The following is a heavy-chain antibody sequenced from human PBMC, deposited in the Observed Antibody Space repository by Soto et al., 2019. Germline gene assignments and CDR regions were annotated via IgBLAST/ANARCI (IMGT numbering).Heavy chain of an antibody. J-gene: IGHJ4*02. CDR1: GGSISSYY. V-gene: IGHV4-59*01. CDR3: ARDLSPDAYYFDY. Sequence: QVQLQESGPGLVKPSETLSLTCTVSGGSISSYYWSWIRQPPGKGLEWIGYIYYSGSTNYNPSLKSQVTISVDTSKNQFSLKLSSVTAADTAVYYCARDLSPDAYYFDYWGQGTLVTVSS. CDR2: IYYSGST.